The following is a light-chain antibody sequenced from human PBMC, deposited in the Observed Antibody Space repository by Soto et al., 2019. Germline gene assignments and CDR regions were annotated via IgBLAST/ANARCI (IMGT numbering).Light chain of an antibody. CDR2: AAS. CDR3: HQYGHSPQT. J-gene: IGKJ1*01. V-gene: IGKV3-20*01. CDR1: QSVTSSY. Sequence: EIVLTQSPGTLSLSPGERATLSCWASQSVTSSYFAWYQQTPGQAPRLLIYAASSRATGIPDRFSGSGSGTDFPLIISRLEPEDSAVYYCHQYGHSPQTVGQGTKVEIK.